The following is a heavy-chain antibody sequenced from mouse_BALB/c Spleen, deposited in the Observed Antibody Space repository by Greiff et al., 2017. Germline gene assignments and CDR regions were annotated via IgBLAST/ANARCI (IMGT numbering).Heavy chain of an antibody. J-gene: IGHJ4*01. CDR2: ISSGSSTI. Sequence: EVKVVESGGGLVQPGGSRKLSCAASGFTFSSFGMHWVRQAPEKGLEWVAYISSGSSTIYYADTVKGRFTISRDNPKNTLFLQMTSLRSEDTAMYYCARSSDGYFYYYAMDYWGQGTSVTVSS. CDR3: ARSSDGYFYYYAMDY. V-gene: IGHV5-17*02. D-gene: IGHD2-3*01. CDR1: GFTFSSFG.